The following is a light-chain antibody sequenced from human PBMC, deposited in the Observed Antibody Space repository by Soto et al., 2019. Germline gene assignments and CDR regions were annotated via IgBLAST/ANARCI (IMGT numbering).Light chain of an antibody. Sequence: QSALTQPASVSGSPGQSITISCTGTSSDVGGYNYVSWYQQHPGKAPKLMIYDVSNRPSGVSNRFSGAKSGNTASLTISGLQAEDEADYYCSSYPGRSTLGVFGGGTTLTVL. J-gene: IGLJ2*01. CDR3: SSYPGRSTLGV. CDR2: DVS. CDR1: SSDVGGYNY. V-gene: IGLV2-14*01.